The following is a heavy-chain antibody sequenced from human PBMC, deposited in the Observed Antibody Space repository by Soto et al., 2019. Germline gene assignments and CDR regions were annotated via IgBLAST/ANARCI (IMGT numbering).Heavy chain of an antibody. CDR1: GFTVSSNY. D-gene: IGHD6-13*01. CDR2: IYSGGST. J-gene: IGHJ6*02. CDR3: ARCMDSSSWPRDPLYYYYGMDV. Sequence: GGSLRLSCAAFGFTVSSNYMSWVRQAPGKGLEWVSVIYSGGSTYYADSVKGRFTISRDNSKNTMYLQMNSLRAEDTAVFYCARCMDSSSWPRDPLYYYYGMDVWGQGTTVTVS. V-gene: IGHV3-66*01.